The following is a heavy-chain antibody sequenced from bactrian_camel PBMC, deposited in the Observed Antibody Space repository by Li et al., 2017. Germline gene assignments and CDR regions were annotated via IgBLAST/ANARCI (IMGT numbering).Heavy chain of an antibody. CDR1: WFTYSSYC. V-gene: IGHV3S10*01. D-gene: IGHD7*01. CDR3: AARKYCRDGQCNWDCSFEGDFKW. CDR2: IDSQGGK. J-gene: IGHJ4*01. Sequence: DVQLVESGGGSVKTGGPLRLSCDASWFTYSSYCMAWFRQTPGGEREGVATIDSQGGKKYADSVKGRFTIDRLDAENRVDLQMNTLKPEDTAMYYCAARKYCRDGQCNWDCSFEGDFKWRGQGTQVTVS.